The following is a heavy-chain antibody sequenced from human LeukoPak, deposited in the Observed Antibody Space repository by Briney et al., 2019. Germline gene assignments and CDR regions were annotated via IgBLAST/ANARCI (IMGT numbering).Heavy chain of an antibody. D-gene: IGHD6-13*01. CDR2: INHSGST. CDR1: GGSFSGYY. CDR3: ARSIAQYNWFDP. J-gene: IGHJ5*02. Sequence: SETLSLTCAVYGGSFSGYYWSWIRQPPGKGLEWIGEINHSGSTNYNPSLKCRVTISVDTSKNQFSLKLSSVTAADTAVYYCARSIAQYNWFDPWGQGTLVTVSS. V-gene: IGHV4-34*01.